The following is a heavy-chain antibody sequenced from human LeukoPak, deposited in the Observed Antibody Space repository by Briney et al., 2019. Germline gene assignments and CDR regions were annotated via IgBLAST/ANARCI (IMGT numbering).Heavy chain of an antibody. CDR2: ISSSGSTI. Sequence: GGSLRLSCAASGFTFSSYEMNWVRQAPGKGLEWVSYISSSGSTIYYADSVKGRFTISRDNAKNSLYLQMNSLRAEDTAVYYCARECYSSSCYYYYGMDVWGQGTTVTVSS. J-gene: IGHJ6*02. V-gene: IGHV3-48*03. CDR3: ARECYSSSCYYYYGMDV. D-gene: IGHD6-13*01. CDR1: GFTFSSYE.